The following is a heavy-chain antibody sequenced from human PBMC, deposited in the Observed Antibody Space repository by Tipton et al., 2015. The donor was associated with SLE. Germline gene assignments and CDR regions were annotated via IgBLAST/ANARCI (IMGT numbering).Heavy chain of an antibody. CDR2: ISTYNGNT. V-gene: IGHV1-18*01. CDR3: ATDTLFGVVTHFDS. J-gene: IGHJ4*02. D-gene: IGHD3-3*01. Sequence: QLVQSGVEVKKPGASVRVSCKASGYTFTTYGISWVRQAPGQGLEWMGWISTYNGNTNYAQKLQGRVTMTEDTSTDTAYMELSSLRSEDTAVYFCATDTLFGVVTHFDSWGQGTLVTVSS. CDR1: GYTFTTYG.